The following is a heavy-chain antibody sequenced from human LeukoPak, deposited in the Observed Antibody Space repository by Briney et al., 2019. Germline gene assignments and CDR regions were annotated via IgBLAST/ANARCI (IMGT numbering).Heavy chain of an antibody. Sequence: GGSLRLSCAASGFTFSSYAMSWVRQAPGKGLEWVSGISGSGRSTTYCADSVKGRFTISRDNSKNTLYLQMNSLRAEDSAVYYCAKGRRWELPIDYWGQGTLVTVSS. D-gene: IGHD1-26*01. V-gene: IGHV3-23*01. CDR3: AKGRRWELPIDY. CDR2: ISGSGRSTT. CDR1: GFTFSSYA. J-gene: IGHJ4*02.